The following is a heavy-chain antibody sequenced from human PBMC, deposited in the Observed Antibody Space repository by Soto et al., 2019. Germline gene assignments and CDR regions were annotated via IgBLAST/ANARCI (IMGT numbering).Heavy chain of an antibody. CDR1: GYTFTSYG. CDR2: ISAYNGNT. V-gene: IGHV1-18*01. CDR3: ARGPQDYYDSSGYLSDY. J-gene: IGHJ4*02. Sequence: QVQLVQSGAEVKKPGASVKVSCKASGYTFTSYGISWVRQAPGQGLEWMGWISAYNGNTNYAQKLQGRVTMTTDTTTSTAYRELRSPRPDETAVYYWARGPQDYYDSSGYLSDYWGQGTLVTVSS. D-gene: IGHD3-22*01.